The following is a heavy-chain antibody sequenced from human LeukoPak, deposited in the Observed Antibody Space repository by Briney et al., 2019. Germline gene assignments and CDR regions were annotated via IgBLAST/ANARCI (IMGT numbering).Heavy chain of an antibody. D-gene: IGHD4-23*01. V-gene: IGHV3-23*01. J-gene: IGHJ4*02. CDR3: ANLATVAPVDY. CDR1: GFTFSNYH. CDR2: ISGTGSST. Sequence: GGSLRLSCAASGFTFSNYHMSWVRQTPGKGLEGVSGISGTGSSTYYADSVKGRFTISRDNSKNTLYLQMNSLRPEDTAIYYCANLATVAPVDYWGQETLVIVSS.